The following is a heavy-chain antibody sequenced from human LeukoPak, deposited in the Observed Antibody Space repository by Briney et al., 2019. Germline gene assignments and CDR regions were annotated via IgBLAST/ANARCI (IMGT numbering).Heavy chain of an antibody. CDR2: MYYSGST. V-gene: IGHV4-59*08. J-gene: IGHJ6*03. D-gene: IGHD3-22*01. Sequence: PSETLSLTCTVSGGSISSYYWSWIRQSPGKGLEWIGYMYYSGSTNYNPSLKSRVTISVDTSKNQFSLKLSSVTAADTAVYYCARGPTGYDGASYYYYYMDVWGKGTTVTISS. CDR3: ARGPTGYDGASYYYYYMDV. CDR1: GGSISSYY.